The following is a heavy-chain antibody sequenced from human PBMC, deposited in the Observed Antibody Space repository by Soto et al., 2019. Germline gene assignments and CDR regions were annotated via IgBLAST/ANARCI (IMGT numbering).Heavy chain of an antibody. Sequence: NPSETLSLTCTVSGGSISSSSYYWGWIRQPPGKGLEWIGSIYYSGSTYYNPSLKSRVTISVDTSKNQFSLKLSSVTAADTAVYYCARHVRAQTGYSYGTGHMDVWGKGTTVTVSS. CDR2: IYYSGST. D-gene: IGHD5-18*01. CDR1: GGSISSSSYY. V-gene: IGHV4-39*01. J-gene: IGHJ6*03. CDR3: ARHVRAQTGYSYGTGHMDV.